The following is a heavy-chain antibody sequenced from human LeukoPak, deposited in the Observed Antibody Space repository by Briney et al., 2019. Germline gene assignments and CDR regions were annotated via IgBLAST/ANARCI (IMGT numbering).Heavy chain of an antibody. V-gene: IGHV3-30*19. CDR2: ISYDGSNK. CDR1: GFTFSSYA. J-gene: IGHJ4*02. D-gene: IGHD6-19*01. CDR3: ARDPSGWYGTYFDY. Sequence: PGGSLRLSCAASGFTFSSYAMSWVRQAPGKGLEWVAVISYDGSNKYYADSVKGRFTISRDNSKNTLYLQMNSLRAEDTAVYYCARDPSGWYGTYFDYWGQGTLVTVSS.